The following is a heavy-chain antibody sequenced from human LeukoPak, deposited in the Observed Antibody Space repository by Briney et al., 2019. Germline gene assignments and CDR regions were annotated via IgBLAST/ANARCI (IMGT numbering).Heavy chain of an antibody. Sequence: SSETLSLTCTVSGGSISSDGYYWSWIRQPAGKGLEWIGRFYTSGSTNYNPSLKSRVTISGDTSKNQFSLKLSSVTAADTAVYYCARTTIFGVVIPYCFDYWGQGALVTVSS. CDR3: ARTTIFGVVIPYCFDY. V-gene: IGHV4-61*02. CDR2: FYTSGST. CDR1: GGSISSDGYY. J-gene: IGHJ4*02. D-gene: IGHD3-3*01.